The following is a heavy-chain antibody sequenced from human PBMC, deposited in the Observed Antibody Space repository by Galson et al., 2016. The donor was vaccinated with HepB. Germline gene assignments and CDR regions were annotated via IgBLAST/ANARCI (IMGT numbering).Heavy chain of an antibody. V-gene: IGHV1-18*01. CDR3: ARLRSHYDSGSYYPYGMAV. CDR2: ISAYNGNT. CDR1: GYTFINYG. Sequence: SVKVSCKASGYTFINYGITWMRQAPGQGLEWMGWISAYNGNTNYAQKFQGRVTMTTDTSTSTAYMELRSLRSDDTAVYYCARLRSHYDSGSYYPYGMAVWGQGTTVTVSS. J-gene: IGHJ6*02. D-gene: IGHD3-10*01.